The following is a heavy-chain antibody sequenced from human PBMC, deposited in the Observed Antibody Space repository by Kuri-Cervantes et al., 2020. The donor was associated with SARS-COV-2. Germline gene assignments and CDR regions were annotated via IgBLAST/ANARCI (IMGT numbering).Heavy chain of an antibody. CDR1: GYSISSGYY. J-gene: IGHJ6*03. Sequence: SETLSLTCAVSGYSISSGYYWGWIRQPPGKGLEWIGSIYHSGSTYYNPSLKSRVTISVDTSKNQFSLKLSSVTAADTAVYYCARAMEGDFWSGYLYYYYYMDVWGKGTTVTVSS. D-gene: IGHD3-3*01. CDR3: ARAMEGDFWSGYLYYYYYMDV. CDR2: IYHSGST. V-gene: IGHV4-38-2*01.